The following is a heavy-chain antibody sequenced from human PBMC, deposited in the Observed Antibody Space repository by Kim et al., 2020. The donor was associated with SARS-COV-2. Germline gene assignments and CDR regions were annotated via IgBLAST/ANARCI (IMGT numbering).Heavy chain of an antibody. D-gene: IGHD2-15*01. CDR1: GFTFSSYG. J-gene: IGHJ6*02. CDR2: ISYDGSNK. Sequence: GGSLRLSCAASGFTFSSYGMHWVRQAPGKGLEWVAVISYDGSNKYYADSVKGRFTISRDNSKNTLYLQMNSLRAEDTAVYYCAKENGAYSHPRLYYYYGMDVWGQGPTVTVSS. V-gene: IGHV3-30*18. CDR3: AKENGAYSHPRLYYYYGMDV.